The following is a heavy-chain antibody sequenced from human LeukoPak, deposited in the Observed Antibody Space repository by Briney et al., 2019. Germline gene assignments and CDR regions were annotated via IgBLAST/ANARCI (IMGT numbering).Heavy chain of an antibody. CDR2: IIPIFGTA. Sequence: AVKVSCKASGGTFSSYAISWVRQAPGQGLEWMGRIIPIFGTANYAQKFQGRVTITTDESTSTAYMELSSLRSEDTAVYYCARESRDGYNFDYWGQGTLVTVSS. J-gene: IGHJ4*02. CDR3: ARESRDGYNFDY. D-gene: IGHD5-24*01. CDR1: GGTFSSYA. V-gene: IGHV1-69*05.